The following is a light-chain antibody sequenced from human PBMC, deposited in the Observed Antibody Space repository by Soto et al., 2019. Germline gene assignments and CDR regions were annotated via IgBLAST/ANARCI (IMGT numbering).Light chain of an antibody. CDR3: SSYVGSYNWV. Sequence: QSALTQPPSASGSPGQSVTISCTGTSSDVGAYDYVSWFQQHPGKAPKLIIYQVTKRPSGVPDRFSGSKSGNTASLTVSGFQAEDEADYFCSSYVGSYNWVFGGGTKLTVL. CDR1: SSDVGAYDY. CDR2: QVT. V-gene: IGLV2-8*01. J-gene: IGLJ3*02.